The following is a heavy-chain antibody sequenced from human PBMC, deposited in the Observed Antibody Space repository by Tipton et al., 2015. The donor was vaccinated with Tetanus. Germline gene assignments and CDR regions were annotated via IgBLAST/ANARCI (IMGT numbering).Heavy chain of an antibody. CDR1: GFTFSSHR. CDR2: ISSTSSYI. V-gene: IGHV3-21*01. J-gene: IGHJ4*02. CDR3: ASGVTHDY. Sequence: SLRLSCAVSGFTFSSHRMNWVRQAPGKGLEWVASISSTSSYIYYADSVKGRFTISRDNARSSLYLQMNSLRAEDTATYYCASGVTHDYWGQGTLVTVSS. D-gene: IGHD4-23*01.